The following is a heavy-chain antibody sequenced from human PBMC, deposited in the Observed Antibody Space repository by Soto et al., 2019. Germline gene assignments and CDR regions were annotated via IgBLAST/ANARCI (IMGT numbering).Heavy chain of an antibody. CDR2: IWFDGSDK. J-gene: IGHJ3*02. D-gene: IGHD2-15*01. V-gene: IGHV3-33*08. CDR1: GFTFSSYA. Sequence: GGSLRLSCEASGFTFSSYAMGWVRQAPGKGLEWVALIWFDGSDKYYTESVKGRFTISRDNSKSTLYLQMNSLRAEDTAVYYCARLYCSASSCYSVGAFDIRGQGTMVTVSS. CDR3: ARLYCSASSCYSVGAFDI.